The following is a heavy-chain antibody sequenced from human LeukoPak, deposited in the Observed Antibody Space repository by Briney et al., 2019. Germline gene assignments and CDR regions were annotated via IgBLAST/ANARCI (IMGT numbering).Heavy chain of an antibody. CDR2: ISGSGGST. V-gene: IGHV3-23*01. Sequence: PGGSLRLSCAASGFTFNSYAMSWVRQAPGKGLEGVSAISGSGGSTYYADSVKGRFTISRDNSKNTLYLQMNSLRAEDTAVYYCANEGLPAAISSWFDPWGQGTLVTVSS. CDR1: GFTFNSYA. D-gene: IGHD2-2*01. J-gene: IGHJ5*02. CDR3: ANEGLPAAISSWFDP.